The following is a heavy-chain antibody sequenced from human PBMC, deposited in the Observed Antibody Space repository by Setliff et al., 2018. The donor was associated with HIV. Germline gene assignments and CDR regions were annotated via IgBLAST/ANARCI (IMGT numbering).Heavy chain of an antibody. CDR3: ARAYFGSGIYY. CDR1: GCSISRYY. D-gene: IGHD3-10*01. CDR2: SYSRGST. J-gene: IGHJ4*02. V-gene: IGHV4-4*09. Sequence: PSETLSLTCTVSGCSISRYYWSWSRQPPGKGLEWLGHSYSRGSTNYNPSLKSRVTISVDTSKNQFSLKLYSVTAADTAVYYCARAYFGSGIYYWGQGTLVTVSS.